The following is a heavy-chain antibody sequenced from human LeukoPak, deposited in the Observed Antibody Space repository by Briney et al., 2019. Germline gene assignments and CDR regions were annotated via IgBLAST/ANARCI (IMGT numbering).Heavy chain of an antibody. J-gene: IGHJ3*02. CDR2: INHSGST. CDR1: GGSFSGYY. D-gene: IGHD3-22*01. CDR3: ASAMIGVPDDAFDT. Sequence: LETLSLTCAVYGGSFSGYYWSWIRQPPGKGLEWIGEINHSGSTNYNPSLKSRVTISVDTSKNQFSLKLSSVTAADTAVYYCASAMIGVPDDAFDTGGQETVVTVSS. V-gene: IGHV4-34*01.